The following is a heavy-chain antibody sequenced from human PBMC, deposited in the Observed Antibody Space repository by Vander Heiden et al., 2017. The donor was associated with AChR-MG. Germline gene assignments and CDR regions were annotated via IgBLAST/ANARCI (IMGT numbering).Heavy chain of an antibody. J-gene: IGHJ6*03. CDR2: IRSKANSYAT. CDR1: GVSFSGPA. Sequence: EVQLVESGGGLVQPGGSLKLSCAASGVSFSGPAMHWVRQSSGKGLEWVGRIRSKANSYATAYAASVKGRFTISRDDSKNTAYLQMNSLKTEDTAVYYCTRQGLFNYYYYMDVWGKGTTVTVSS. V-gene: IGHV3-73*02. CDR3: TRQGLFNYYYYMDV.